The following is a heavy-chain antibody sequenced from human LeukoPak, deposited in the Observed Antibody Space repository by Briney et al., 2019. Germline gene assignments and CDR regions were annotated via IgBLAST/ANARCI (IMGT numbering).Heavy chain of an antibody. CDR2: IYDNGYT. CDR3: ARRAWSQWVFDF. Sequence: PSETLSLTCAVSGGSISNYYWSWIRQAPGKGLELIGAIYDNGYTNYNPSLKSRVIISVDTSKNQFSLTASSVTAADTAVYHCARRAWSQWVFDFWGQGTQVTVSS. V-gene: IGHV4-59*12. CDR1: GGSISNYY. J-gene: IGHJ4*02. D-gene: IGHD1-26*01.